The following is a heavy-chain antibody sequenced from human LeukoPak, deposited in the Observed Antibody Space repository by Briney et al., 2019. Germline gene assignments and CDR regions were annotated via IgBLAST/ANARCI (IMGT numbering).Heavy chain of an antibody. V-gene: IGHV4-38-2*02. CDR3: ARDGITGTTSSEFDP. D-gene: IGHD1-14*01. CDR2: IYHSGST. J-gene: IGHJ5*02. Sequence: SETLSLTCTVSGYSISSGYYWGWIRQPPGKGLDWIGSIYHSGSTYYNPSLKSRVTVSVDTSKNQFSLKLSSVTAADTAVYYRARDGITGTTSSEFDPWGQGTLVTVSS. CDR1: GYSISSGYY.